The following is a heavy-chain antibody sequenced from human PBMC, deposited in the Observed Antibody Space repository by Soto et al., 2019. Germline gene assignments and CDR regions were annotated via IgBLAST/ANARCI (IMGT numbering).Heavy chain of an antibody. D-gene: IGHD3-22*01. J-gene: IGHJ4*02. V-gene: IGHV4-39*01. CDR1: GGSISISSYY. CDR3: MLGSGWKDFDY. CDR2: IYYSGST. Sequence: SETLSLTCTVSGGSISISSYYWCWIRQPPGKGLEWIGNIYYSGSTYYNPSLKSRVTISVDTSKNQFSLKLSSVTAADTAVYYCMLGSGWKDFDYWGQGTLVTVSS.